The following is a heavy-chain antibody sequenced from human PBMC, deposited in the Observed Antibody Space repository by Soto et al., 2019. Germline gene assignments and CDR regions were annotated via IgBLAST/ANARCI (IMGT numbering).Heavy chain of an antibody. V-gene: IGHV3-23*01. Sequence: GGSLRLSCAASGFTFSSYAMSWVRQAPGKGLEWVSAISGSGGSTYYADSVKGRFTISRDNSKNTLYLQMNSLRAEDTAVYYCAKDPLGYYDSSGPPPSFDYWGQGTLVTVSS. J-gene: IGHJ4*02. CDR2: ISGSGGST. CDR1: GFTFSSYA. D-gene: IGHD3-22*01. CDR3: AKDPLGYYDSSGPPPSFDY.